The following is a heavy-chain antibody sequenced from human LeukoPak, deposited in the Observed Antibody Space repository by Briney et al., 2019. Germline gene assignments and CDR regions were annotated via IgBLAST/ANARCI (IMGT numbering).Heavy chain of an antibody. CDR1: GGSINDYY. J-gene: IGHJ3*02. Sequence: SETLSLTCTVSGGSINDYYWTWSRQTPGKRLECLGYIHSNGNTSYSPSLKRRVIMSVDTSKNHCSLRLSSVTTADTAVYYCARGVPYFDPSGDIYIDAFDIWGQGTMVTVSS. CDR2: IHSNGNT. D-gene: IGHD2-15*01. CDR3: ARGVPYFDPSGDIYIDAFDI. V-gene: IGHV4-59*01.